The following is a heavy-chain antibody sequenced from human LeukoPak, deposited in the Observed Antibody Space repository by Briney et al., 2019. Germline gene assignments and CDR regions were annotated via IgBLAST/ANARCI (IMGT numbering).Heavy chain of an antibody. J-gene: IGHJ4*02. V-gene: IGHV4-34*01. CDR1: GGSFSGYY. Sequence: KSSETLSLTWAVYGGSFSGYYWSWIRQPPGKGLEWIGEINHSGSTNYNPSLKSRVTISVDTSKNQFSLKLSSVTAADTAVYYCATLLRGSDNLDYWGQGTLVTVSS. D-gene: IGHD2-15*01. CDR2: INHSGST. CDR3: ATLLRGSDNLDY.